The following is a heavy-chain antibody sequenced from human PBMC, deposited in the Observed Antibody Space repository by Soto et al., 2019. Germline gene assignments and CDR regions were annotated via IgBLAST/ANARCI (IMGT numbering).Heavy chain of an antibody. D-gene: IGHD3-3*01. CDR2: IYYSGST. CDR1: GGSISSYY. V-gene: IGHV4-59*01. J-gene: IGHJ6*02. CDR3: ARERYGGITIFGVVTSGMDV. Sequence: SETLSLTCTVSGGSISSYYWSWIRQPPWKGLEWIGYIYYSGSTNYNPSLKSRVTISVDTSKNQFSLKLSSVTAADTAVYYCARERYGGITIFGVVTSGMDVWGQGTTVTVSS.